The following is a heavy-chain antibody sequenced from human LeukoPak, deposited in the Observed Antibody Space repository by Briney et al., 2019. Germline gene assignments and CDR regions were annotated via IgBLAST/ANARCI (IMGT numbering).Heavy chain of an antibody. CDR3: ARTYSSSWRDAFDI. J-gene: IGHJ3*02. Sequence: PGGSLRLSCAASGFTFSSYGMHRVRQAPGKGLEWVAAIWYDGSNKYYADSVKGRFTISRHNSKNTLYLQMNSLRAEDTAVYYCARTYSSSWRDAFDIWGQGTMVTVSS. V-gene: IGHV3-33*01. CDR1: GFTFSSYG. D-gene: IGHD6-13*01. CDR2: IWYDGSNK.